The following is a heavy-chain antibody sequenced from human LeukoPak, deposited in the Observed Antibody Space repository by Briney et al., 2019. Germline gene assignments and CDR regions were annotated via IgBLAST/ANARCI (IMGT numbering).Heavy chain of an antibody. CDR2: IYRDNT. V-gene: IGHV3-53*01. CDR1: GFTVSSNS. Sequence: GGSLRLSCTVSGFTVSSNSMSWVRQAPGKGLEWVSFIYRDNTHYSDSVKGRFTISRDNSKNTLYLQMNSLRAEETAVYFCASRGGVYSHAFDYWGQGTLVTVSS. CDR3: ASRGGVYSHAFDY. J-gene: IGHJ4*02. D-gene: IGHD3-16*01.